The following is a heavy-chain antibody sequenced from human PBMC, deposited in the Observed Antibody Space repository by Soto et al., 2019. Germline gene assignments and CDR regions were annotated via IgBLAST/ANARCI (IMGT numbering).Heavy chain of an antibody. J-gene: IGHJ6*02. CDR3: IKDMLPGGADV. CDR2: IYRESSWT. V-gene: IGHV3-9*01. CDR1: AFSLKDYS. Sequence: SLRLSCLGSAFSLKDYSMHWVRQAPGKGLDWVSDIYRESSWTGYADSVKGRFSTSRDNAKNSLFLQMDSLRVEDTALYYCIKDMLPGGADVWGQGAMVTVSS. D-gene: IGHD2-15*01.